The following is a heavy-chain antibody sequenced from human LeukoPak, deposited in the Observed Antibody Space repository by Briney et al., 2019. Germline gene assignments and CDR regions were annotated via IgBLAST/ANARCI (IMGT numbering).Heavy chain of an antibody. Sequence: GRSLRLSCAASGFTFSSYGMHWVRQAPGKGLEWVAVIWYDGSNKYYAESVKGRFTISRDNAKNSLYLQMNSLRAEDTAVYYCARETFWSGYPFDYWGQGTLVTVSS. CDR3: ARETFWSGYPFDY. J-gene: IGHJ4*02. CDR1: GFTFSSYG. V-gene: IGHV3-33*01. CDR2: IWYDGSNK. D-gene: IGHD3-3*01.